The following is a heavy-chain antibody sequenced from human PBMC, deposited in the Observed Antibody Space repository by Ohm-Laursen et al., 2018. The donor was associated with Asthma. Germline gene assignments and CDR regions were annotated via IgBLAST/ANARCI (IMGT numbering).Heavy chain of an antibody. D-gene: IGHD4-23*01. CDR2: IYYSGST. Sequence: PPGTLSLTCTVSGGSISSSSYYWGWIRQPPGKGLEWIGSIYYSGSTYYNPSLKSRVTISVDTSKNQFSLKLSSVTAADTAVYYCARRTDYGGHERSYFDLWGRGTLVTVSS. J-gene: IGHJ2*01. CDR1: GGSISSSSYY. V-gene: IGHV4-39*01. CDR3: ARRTDYGGHERSYFDL.